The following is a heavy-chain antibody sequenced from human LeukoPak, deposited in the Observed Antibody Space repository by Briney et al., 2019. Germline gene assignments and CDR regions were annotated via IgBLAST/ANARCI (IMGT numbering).Heavy chain of an antibody. V-gene: IGHV3-30*18. D-gene: IGHD6-13*01. CDR1: GFTFSSYA. J-gene: IGHJ4*02. Sequence: GGSLRLSCAASGFTFSSYAMHWVRQATGKGLEWVAVISYDESNHADSVKGRFTISRDNSKNTLYLQMNSLRAEDTAVYYCAKDLHNSWCIDYWGQGTLVTVSS. CDR3: AKDLHNSWCIDY. CDR2: ISYDES.